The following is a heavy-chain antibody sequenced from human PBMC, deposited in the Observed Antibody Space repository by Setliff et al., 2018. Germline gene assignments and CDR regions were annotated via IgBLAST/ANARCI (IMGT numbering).Heavy chain of an antibody. D-gene: IGHD6-13*01. V-gene: IGHV1-18*01. CDR3: ARAGSAPARRKGVFEY. J-gene: IGHJ4*02. Sequence: ASVKVSCKASGYTFTNYGINWVRQAPGQGLEWMGWINNYNMNTNYPQKFLGRVTMTTDTSTSTAYMELRSLRPDDTAVYYCARAGSAPARRKGVFEYWGQGTLVTVSS. CDR2: INNYNMNT. CDR1: GYTFTNYG.